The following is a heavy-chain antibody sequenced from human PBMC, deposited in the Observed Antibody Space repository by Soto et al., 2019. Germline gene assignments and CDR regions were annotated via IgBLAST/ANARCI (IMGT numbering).Heavy chain of an antibody. CDR1: GGTFSSYA. CDR3: ASGIAAAEGYAFDI. J-gene: IGHJ3*02. D-gene: IGHD6-13*01. V-gene: IGHV1-69*13. Sequence: SVKVSCKASGGTFSSYAISWVRQAPGQGLEWMGGIIPIFGTANYAQKFQGRVTITADESTSTAYMELSSLRSEDTAVYYCASGIAAAEGYAFDIWGQGTMVTVSS. CDR2: IIPIFGTA.